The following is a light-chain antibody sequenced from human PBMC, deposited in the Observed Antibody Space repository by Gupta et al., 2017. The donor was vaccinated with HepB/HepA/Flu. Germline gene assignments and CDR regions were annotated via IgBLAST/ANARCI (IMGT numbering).Light chain of an antibody. CDR3: QKANTFPWT. J-gene: IGKJ1*01. CDR1: QDISNS. CDR2: SVS. Sequence: IQMTQFPSSLSASVGDKVTIACRASQDISNSLAWYQQKPGKPPRVLIYSVSTVQFGVPSRFSGSGSGTDFTLTISSLQPEDVATYYCQKANTFPWTFGQGTXVDIK. V-gene: IGKV1-27*01.